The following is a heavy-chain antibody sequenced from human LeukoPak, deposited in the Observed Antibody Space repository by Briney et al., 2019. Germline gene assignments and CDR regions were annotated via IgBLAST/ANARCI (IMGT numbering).Heavy chain of an antibody. CDR2: IYYSGST. V-gene: IGHV4-39*01. D-gene: IGHD1-26*01. Sequence: SETLSLTCTVSGGSIRSSYYYWGWIRQPPGKGLEWIGSIYYSGSTYYNPSLKSRVTISVDTSKNQFSLKLSSVTAADTAVYYCASPVSGSGIGFDPWGQGTLVTVSS. J-gene: IGHJ5*02. CDR1: GGSIRSSYYY. CDR3: ASPVSGSGIGFDP.